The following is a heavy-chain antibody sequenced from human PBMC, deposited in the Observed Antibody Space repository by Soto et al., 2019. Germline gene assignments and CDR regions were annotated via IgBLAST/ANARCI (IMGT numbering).Heavy chain of an antibody. Sequence: HPGGSLRLSCAASGFTFSSYAMSWVRQAPGKGLEWVSAISGSGGSTYYADSVKGRFTISRDNSKNTLYLQMNSLRAEDTAVYYCATPKGGRYGTDDAFDIWGKGTMVPVSS. CDR1: GFTFSSYA. V-gene: IGHV3-23*01. D-gene: IGHD6-19*01. CDR3: ATPKGGRYGTDDAFDI. J-gene: IGHJ3*02. CDR2: ISGSGGST.